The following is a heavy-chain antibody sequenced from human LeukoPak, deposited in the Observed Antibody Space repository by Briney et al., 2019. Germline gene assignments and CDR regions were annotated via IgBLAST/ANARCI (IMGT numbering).Heavy chain of an antibody. CDR2: INPNSGGT. CDR1: GYTFTGYY. V-gene: IGHV1-2*02. J-gene: IGHJ5*02. CDR3: AGDSDIVVVPAALWWFDP. D-gene: IGHD2-2*01. Sequence: GASVKVSCKASGYTFTGYYMHWVRQAPGQGLEWMGWINPNSGGTNYAQKFQGRVTMTRDTSISTAYMELSRLRSGDTAVYYCAGDSDIVVVPAALWWFDPWGQGTLVTVSS.